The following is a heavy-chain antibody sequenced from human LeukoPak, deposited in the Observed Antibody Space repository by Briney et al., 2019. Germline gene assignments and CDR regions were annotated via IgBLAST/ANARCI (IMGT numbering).Heavy chain of an antibody. D-gene: IGHD6-19*01. CDR3: ARALGSSGWYREPHYGMDV. CDR2: IYYSGST. CDR1: GGSISSGGYY. Sequence: SQTLSLTCTVSGGSISSGGYYWSWIRQHPGKGLEWIGYIYYSGSTYYNPSLKSRVTISVDTSKNQFSLKLSSVTAADTAVYYCARALGSSGWYREPHYGMDVWGQGTTVTVSS. J-gene: IGHJ6*02. V-gene: IGHV4-31*03.